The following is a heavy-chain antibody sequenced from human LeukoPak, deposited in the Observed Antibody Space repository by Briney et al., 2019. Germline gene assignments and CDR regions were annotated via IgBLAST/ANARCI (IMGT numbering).Heavy chain of an antibody. CDR2: ISGGGAGT. D-gene: IGHD3-10*01. Sequence: GGSLRLSCAASGFTFSSYAMSWVRQAPGKGLEWVSVISGGGAGTLYADSVKGRFTISRDNSKNTLYLQMNSLRAEDTALYYCARKSASGNYPLDYWGQGTLVTVSS. CDR1: GFTFSSYA. CDR3: ARKSASGNYPLDY. V-gene: IGHV3-23*01. J-gene: IGHJ4*02.